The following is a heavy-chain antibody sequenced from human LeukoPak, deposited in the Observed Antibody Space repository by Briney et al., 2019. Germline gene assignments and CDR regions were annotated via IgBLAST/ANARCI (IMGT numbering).Heavy chain of an antibody. V-gene: IGHV4-38-2*01. CDR3: AGDKETTGNGRPNWFDP. CDR2: IFQRGYS. D-gene: IGHD1-1*01. CDR1: GYSISSGYY. J-gene: IGHJ5*02. Sequence: EXLSLTCAVSGYSISSGYYWGWIRQPPGKGLQWIGSIFQRGYSYYNPSLKRRVTISVETSRNQFSLKLSSVTAADTAVYYCAGDKETTGNGRPNWFDPWGQGTLVTVSS.